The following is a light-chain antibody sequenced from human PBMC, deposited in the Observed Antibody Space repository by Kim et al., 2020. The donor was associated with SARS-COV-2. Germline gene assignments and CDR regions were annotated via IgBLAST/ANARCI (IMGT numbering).Light chain of an antibody. CDR3: QQRSDCPLT. J-gene: IGKJ4*02. CDR2: DAA. V-gene: IGKV3-11*01. CDR1: RRVSSN. Sequence: PGERAATLCRAGRRVSSNLGGYQQKTGQQPRMLIYDAASSAAGSPARLSGGGCATDFILPISSIQPEDFAVYYCQQRSDCPLTFGGGTKVDIK.